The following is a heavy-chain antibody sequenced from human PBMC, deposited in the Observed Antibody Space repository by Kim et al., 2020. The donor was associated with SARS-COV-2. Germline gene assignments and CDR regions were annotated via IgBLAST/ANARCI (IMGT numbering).Heavy chain of an antibody. CDR1: GFTFSSYW. V-gene: IGHV3-7*01. D-gene: IGHD3-10*01. Sequence: GGSLRLSCAASGFTFSSYWMSWVRQAPGKGLEWVANIKQDGSEKYYVDSVKGRFTISRDNAKNSLYLQMNSLRAEDTAVYYCATTIYGSGEGASFDYWGQGTLVTVSS. CDR2: IKQDGSEK. J-gene: IGHJ4*02. CDR3: ATTIYGSGEGASFDY.